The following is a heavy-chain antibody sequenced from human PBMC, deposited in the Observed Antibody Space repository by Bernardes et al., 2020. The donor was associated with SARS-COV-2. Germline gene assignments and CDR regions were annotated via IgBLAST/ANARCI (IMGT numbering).Heavy chain of an antibody. V-gene: IGHV3-64*01. J-gene: IGHJ4*02. CDR2: VSRYGGTK. Sequence: GSLRLSCAASGFTFSSYSMHCVRQAPGKGLEYVSGVSRYGGTKYNANSVKGRFIMSRDNAKNTLLLQMGSLREEDTAVYYCARGLYCGGDCYSGILDYWGQGTLVTVSS. D-gene: IGHD2-21*02. CDR1: GFTFSSYS. CDR3: ARGLYCGGDCYSGILDY.